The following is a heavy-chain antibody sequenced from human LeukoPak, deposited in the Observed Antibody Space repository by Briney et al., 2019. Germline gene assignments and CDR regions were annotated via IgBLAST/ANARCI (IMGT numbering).Heavy chain of an antibody. CDR2: IYYTGTT. J-gene: IGHJ5*02. CDR1: GGSISNTNYY. Sequence: SETLSLTCTVSGGSISNTNYYWAWIRQPPGRGLEWIGSIYYTGTTFDNPSLKSRVTLSVDTSKNQFSLKLSSVTAADTAVYYCARELLWFGELLSGGNWFDPWGQGTLVTVSS. CDR3: ARELLWFGELLSGGNWFDP. D-gene: IGHD3-10*01. V-gene: IGHV4-39*07.